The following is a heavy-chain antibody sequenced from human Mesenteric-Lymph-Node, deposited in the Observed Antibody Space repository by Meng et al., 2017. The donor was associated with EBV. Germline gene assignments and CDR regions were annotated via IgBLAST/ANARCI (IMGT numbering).Heavy chain of an antibody. CDR2: ISYDGSDK. D-gene: IGHD3-3*01. Sequence: QVQLVESGGGVVQPVRSLRRSCAASGFTFSSHAMHWVRQAPGKGLEWVAVISYDGSDKYYADSVKGRFTISRDNSKNTLYLQMNSLRTEDTAVYYCAREGLRLYYCDSWGQGTLVTVSS. CDR1: GFTFSSHA. CDR3: AREGLRLYYCDS. V-gene: IGHV3-30*04. J-gene: IGHJ4*02.